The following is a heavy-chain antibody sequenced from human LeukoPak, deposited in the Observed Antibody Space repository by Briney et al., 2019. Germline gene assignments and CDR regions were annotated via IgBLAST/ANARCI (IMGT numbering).Heavy chain of an antibody. CDR2: TRNKANSYTT. V-gene: IGHV3-72*01. Sequence: GGSLRLSCAASGFTFSDHYMDWVRQAPGKGLEWVGRTRNKANSYTTEYAASVKGRFTISRDDSKNSLYLQMNSLKTEDTAVYYCARWQYLGAFDIWGQGTMVTVSS. CDR1: GFTFSDHY. CDR3: ARWQYLGAFDI. D-gene: IGHD2-2*01. J-gene: IGHJ3*02.